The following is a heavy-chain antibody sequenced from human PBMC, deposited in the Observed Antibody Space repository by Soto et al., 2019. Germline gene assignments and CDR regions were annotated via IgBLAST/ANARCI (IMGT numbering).Heavy chain of an antibody. CDR1: GYTFTGYY. Sequence: ASVKVSCKASGYTFTGYYMHWVRQAPGQGLEWMGWINPNSGGTNYAQKFQGWVTMTRDTSISTAYMELSRLRSDDTAVYYCARGKNIPEGYFDYWGQGTLVTVSS. CDR3: ARGKNIPEGYFDY. V-gene: IGHV1-2*04. J-gene: IGHJ4*02. CDR2: INPNSGGT.